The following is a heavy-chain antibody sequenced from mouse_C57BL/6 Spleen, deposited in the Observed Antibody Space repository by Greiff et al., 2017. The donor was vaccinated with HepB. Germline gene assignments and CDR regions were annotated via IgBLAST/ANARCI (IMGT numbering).Heavy chain of an antibody. CDR1: GYAFSSYW. J-gene: IGHJ4*01. CDR2: IYPGDGDT. D-gene: IGHD1-1*01. Sequence: VKLMESGAELVKPGASVKISCKASGYAFSSYWMNWVKQRPGKGLEWIGQIYPGDGDTNYNGKFKGKATLTADKSSSTAYMQLSSLTSEDSAVYFCARNGFYYGSSNPYYYAMDYWGQGTSVTVSS. V-gene: IGHV1-80*01. CDR3: ARNGFYYGSSNPYYYAMDY.